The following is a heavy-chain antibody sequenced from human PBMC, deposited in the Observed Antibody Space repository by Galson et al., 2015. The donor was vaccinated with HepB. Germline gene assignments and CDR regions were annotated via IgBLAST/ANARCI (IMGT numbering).Heavy chain of an antibody. CDR1: GFTFSSYG. Sequence: SLRLSCAASGFTFSSYGMHWVRQAPGKGLEWVAVIWYDGSNKYYADSVKGRFTISRDNSKNTLYLQMNSLRAEDTAVYYCAREPHPRCSGGSCYSPWGQGTLVTVSS. CDR3: AREPHPRCSGGSCYSP. J-gene: IGHJ5*02. D-gene: IGHD2-15*01. V-gene: IGHV3-33*08. CDR2: IWYDGSNK.